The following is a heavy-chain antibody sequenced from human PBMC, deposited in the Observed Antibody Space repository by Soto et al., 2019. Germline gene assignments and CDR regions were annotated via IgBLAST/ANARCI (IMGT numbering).Heavy chain of an antibody. D-gene: IGHD5-12*01. V-gene: IGHV3-21*04. J-gene: IGHJ5*01. CDR3: AKGMATILGWFDS. CDR2: ISKSDYT. CDR1: GFNFSYNA. Sequence: LRLSCVASGFNFSYNAMSWVRQAPGKGLQWVSSISKSDYTYYSDSVTGRFTISRDNAKNSVSLQMNTLRAEDTAVYYCAKGMATILGWFDSWGQGTQVTVSS.